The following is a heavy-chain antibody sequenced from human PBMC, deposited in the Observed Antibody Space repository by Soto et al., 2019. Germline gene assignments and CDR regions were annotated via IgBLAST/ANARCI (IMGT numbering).Heavy chain of an antibody. CDR2: ISHDGSNT. V-gene: IGHV3-30*18. CDR1: GFTFSNFG. D-gene: IGHD4-4*01. J-gene: IGHJ4*02. CDR3: AKARPLTVTTFASSDY. Sequence: GGSLRLSCAASGFTFSNFGMHWVRQAPGKGLEWVAVISHDGSNTYYADSVKGRFTISRDNSKNTLSLQMNGLRAEDTAVYYCAKARPLTVTTFASSDYWGQGTMVTVSS.